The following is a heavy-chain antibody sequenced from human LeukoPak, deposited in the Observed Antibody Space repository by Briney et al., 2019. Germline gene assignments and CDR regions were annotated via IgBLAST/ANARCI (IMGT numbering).Heavy chain of an antibody. V-gene: IGHV3-23*01. CDR2: ISGSGGSI. D-gene: IGHD2-8*02. CDR3: AKGPRPTWYYFDY. CDR1: GFTFSSYA. Sequence: PGGSLRLSCAASGFTFSSYAMSWVRQAPGRGREWVSAISGSGGSIYYADSVKGRLNISRDNSNTTLYLQMSSLRAEDTALYYCAKGPRPTWYYFDYWGQGTLVTVSS. J-gene: IGHJ4*02.